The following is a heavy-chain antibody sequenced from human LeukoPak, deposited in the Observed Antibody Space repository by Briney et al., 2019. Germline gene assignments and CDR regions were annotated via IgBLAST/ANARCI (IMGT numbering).Heavy chain of an antibody. Sequence: ASVKVSCKASGYTFTSYYMHWVRQAPGQGLEWMGVIKPSSGSTNYAQKFQGRVTMTTDTSTSTAYMELRSLRSEDTAVYYCARGDSGYDFAPFDYWGQGTLVTVSS. CDR3: ARGDSGYDFAPFDY. CDR2: IKPSSGST. J-gene: IGHJ4*02. CDR1: GYTFTSYY. V-gene: IGHV1-46*01. D-gene: IGHD5-12*01.